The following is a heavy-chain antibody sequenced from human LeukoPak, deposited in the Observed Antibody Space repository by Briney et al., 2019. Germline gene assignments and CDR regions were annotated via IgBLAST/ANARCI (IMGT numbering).Heavy chain of an antibody. CDR1: VGSFTDYY. CDR3: ARGAYCGGDCYSYPHDAFDI. CDR2: INHTGSS. V-gene: IGHV4-34*01. Sequence: SETLSLTCAVYVGSFTDYYWAWIRQPPGKGLEWIGEINHTGSSNYNPSLKSRVTTSVVTSKNQFSLKLSSVTAADTAVYYCARGAYCGGDCYSYPHDAFDIWGQGTMVTVSS. J-gene: IGHJ3*02. D-gene: IGHD2-21*02.